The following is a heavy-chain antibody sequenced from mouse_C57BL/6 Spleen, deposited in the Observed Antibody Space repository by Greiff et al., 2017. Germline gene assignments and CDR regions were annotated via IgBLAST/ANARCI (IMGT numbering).Heavy chain of an antibody. CDR1: GFTFSSYA. CDR2: ISSGGDYI. CDR3: TRASYYSNYFDY. J-gene: IGHJ2*01. Sequence: EVQRVESGAGLVKPGGSLKLSCAASGFTFSSYAMSWVRQTPEKRLEWVAYISSGGDYIYYADTVKGRFTISRDNARNTQYLQMSSLKSEDTAMYYCTRASYYSNYFDYWGQGTTLTVSS. D-gene: IGHD2-5*01. V-gene: IGHV5-9-1*02.